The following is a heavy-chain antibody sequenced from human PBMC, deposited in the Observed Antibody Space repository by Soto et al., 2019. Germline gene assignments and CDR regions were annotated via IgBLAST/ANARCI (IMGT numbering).Heavy chain of an antibody. D-gene: IGHD3-3*01. J-gene: IGHJ4*02. CDR2: FDPEDGET. Sequence: AEAKVYCKVSGYHRTELSMHWVRQSPGKGLEWMGGFDPEDGETIYAQKFQGRVTMTEDTSTDTAYMELSSLRSDDTAVYYFACLRRFLEWCHLFDYWGQGTLLTVSS. CDR3: ACLRRFLEWCHLFDY. V-gene: IGHV1-24*01. CDR1: GYHRTELS.